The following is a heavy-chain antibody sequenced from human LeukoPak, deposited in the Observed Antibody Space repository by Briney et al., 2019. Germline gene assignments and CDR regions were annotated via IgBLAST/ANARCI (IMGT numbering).Heavy chain of an antibody. Sequence: GGSLRLSCAAAGITFSSYAMSWVRQAPGKGLEWVSAISGSGGSTYYADSVKGRFTISRDDSKNTLYLQMNSLRAEDTAVYYCASHSGSYLPTEYYFDYWGQGTLVTVSS. CDR3: ASHSGSYLPTEYYFDY. D-gene: IGHD1-26*01. V-gene: IGHV3-23*01. CDR2: ISGSGGST. J-gene: IGHJ4*02. CDR1: GITFSSYA.